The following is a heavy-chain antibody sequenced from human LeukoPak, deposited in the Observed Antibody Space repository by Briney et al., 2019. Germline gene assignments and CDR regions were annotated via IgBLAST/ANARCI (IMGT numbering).Heavy chain of an antibody. CDR1: GDSISSSY. D-gene: IGHD5-18*01. CDR3: ARVGLSSYGFKGIDF. CDR2: IYYSGST. V-gene: IGHV4-59*01. Sequence: PSETLSLTCTVSGDSISSSYWSWIRQPPGKGLEWIGYIYYSGSTNYNPSLESRVTIAVDTSKNQFSLKLSSVTAADTAVYYCARVGLSSYGFKGIDFWGQGSLVTVSS. J-gene: IGHJ4*02.